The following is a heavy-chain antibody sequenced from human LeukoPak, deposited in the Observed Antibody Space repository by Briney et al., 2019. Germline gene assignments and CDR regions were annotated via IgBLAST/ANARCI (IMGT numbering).Heavy chain of an antibody. CDR2: ISTDSTTI. J-gene: IGHJ4*02. Sequence: GGSLRLSCAASGFTFRSSTMNWVRQAPGKGLEWISYISTDSTTIYYADSVKGRFTISRDNAKNSLFLHMNTLRDEDTAVYYCARDRWESKWGQGTLVTVSS. CDR3: ARDRWESK. CDR1: GFTFRSST. D-gene: IGHD1-26*01. V-gene: IGHV3-48*02.